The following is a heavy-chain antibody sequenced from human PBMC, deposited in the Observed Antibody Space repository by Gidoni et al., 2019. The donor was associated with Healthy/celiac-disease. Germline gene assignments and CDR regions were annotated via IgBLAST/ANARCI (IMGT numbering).Heavy chain of an antibody. J-gene: IGHJ5*02. CDR1: GYSISSGYY. D-gene: IGHD1-7*01. CDR3: ARGGTSNWFDP. CDR2: IYHSGST. Sequence: QVQLQESGPGLVKPSETLSLTCTVSGYSISSGYYWGWIRQPPGKGLEWIGSIYHSGSTYYNPSLKSRVTISVDTSKNQFSLKLSSVTAADTAVYYCARGGTSNWFDPWGQGTLVTVSS. V-gene: IGHV4-38-2*02.